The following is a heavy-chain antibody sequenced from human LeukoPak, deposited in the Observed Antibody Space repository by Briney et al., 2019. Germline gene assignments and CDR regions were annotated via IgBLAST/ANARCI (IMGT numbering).Heavy chain of an antibody. J-gene: IGHJ4*02. V-gene: IGHV1-2*02. CDR1: GYTFTGYY. CDR2: INPNSGGT. CDR3: ARATRPWIVVLTDY. D-gene: IGHD3-22*01. Sequence: ASVKVSCKASGYTFTGYYMHWVRQAPGQGLEWMGWINPNSGGTNYAQKFQGRVTRTRDTSISTAYMELSRLRSDDTAVYYCARATRPWIVVLTDYWGQGTLVTVSS.